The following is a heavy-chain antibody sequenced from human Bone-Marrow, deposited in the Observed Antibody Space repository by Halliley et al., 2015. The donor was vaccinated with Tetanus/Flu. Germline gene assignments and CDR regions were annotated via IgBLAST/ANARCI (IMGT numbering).Heavy chain of an antibody. CDR1: GGSISDYY. V-gene: IGHV4-59*08. CDR2: VFYSGSA. Sequence: TLSLTCTVSGGSISDYYWSWVRQAPGKGLEWIGYVFYSGSATYNPSLGSRVTISVDTSKNLYSLRLTSVTAADTAAYFCARYNYGPSAFQLYFDYWGQGQVVTVSS. CDR3: ARYNYGPSAFQLYFDY. J-gene: IGHJ4*02. D-gene: IGHD5-12*01.